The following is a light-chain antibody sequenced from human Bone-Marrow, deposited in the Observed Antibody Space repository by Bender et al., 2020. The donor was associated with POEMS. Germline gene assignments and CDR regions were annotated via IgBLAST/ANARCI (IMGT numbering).Light chain of an antibody. CDR1: SSDIGAYNF. V-gene: IGLV2-14*03. CDR3: SYDTGGTIL. J-gene: IGLJ2*01. Sequence: QSALTQPASVSGSPGQSITISCTGTSSDIGAYNFASWYQQHPDKAPKLIIYGSSRRSSGVNDLSGGSSAGTTALTTTAVHHHEDEVDSCCSYDTGGTILFGGGTKLTVL. CDR2: GSS.